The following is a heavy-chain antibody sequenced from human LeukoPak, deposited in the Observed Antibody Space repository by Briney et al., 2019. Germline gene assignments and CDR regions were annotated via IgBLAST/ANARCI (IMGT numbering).Heavy chain of an antibody. D-gene: IGHD3-3*01. Sequence: GASVKVSCKASGYTFTSYEINWVRQATGQGLEWMGWMNPNSGNTGYAQKFQGRVTMTRNTSISTAYMELSSLRSEDTAVYYCARGRGGRLLYYDFWSGSDWFDPWGQGTLVTVSS. CDR2: MNPNSGNT. CDR1: GYTFTSYE. V-gene: IGHV1-8*01. J-gene: IGHJ5*02. CDR3: ARGRGGRLLYYDFWSGSDWFDP.